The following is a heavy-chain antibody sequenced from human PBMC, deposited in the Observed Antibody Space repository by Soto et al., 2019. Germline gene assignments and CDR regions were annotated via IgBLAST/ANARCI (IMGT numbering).Heavy chain of an antibody. CDR2: IIPIFGTA. V-gene: IGHV1-69*01. CDR3: ARAGSSTGSYSLSDY. D-gene: IGHD1-26*01. CDR1: GGTFSSYA. J-gene: IGHJ4*02. Sequence: QVQLVQSGAEVKKPGSSVKVSCKASGGTFSSYAISCVRQAPGQGLEWMGGIIPIFGTANYAQKFQGRVTISADEYTSTAYMELSSLRSEDTAVYYCARAGSSTGSYSLSDYWGQGILVTVSS.